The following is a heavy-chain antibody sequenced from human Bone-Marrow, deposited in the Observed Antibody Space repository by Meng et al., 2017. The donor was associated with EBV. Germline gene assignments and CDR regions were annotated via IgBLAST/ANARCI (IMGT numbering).Heavy chain of an antibody. CDR3: ARGGRDYSDYSWFDL. CDR2: IYYSGTT. CDR1: GGSFSGYY. Sequence: QVQLPQWGAGLLKPSETLSLTCAGYGGSFSGYYWSWIRQPPGKGLEWIGYIYYSGTTNYNPSLKSRVTISVDTSKNQFSLDLSYVTAADTAVYYCARGGRDYSDYSWFDLWGQGTLVTVSS. J-gene: IGHJ5*02. V-gene: IGHV4-34*11. D-gene: IGHD4-11*01.